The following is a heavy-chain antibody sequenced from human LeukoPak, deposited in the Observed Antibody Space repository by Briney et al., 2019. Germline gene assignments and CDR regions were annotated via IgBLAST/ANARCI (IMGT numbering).Heavy chain of an antibody. D-gene: IGHD3-16*02. CDR1: GFTFRSYW. CDR2: IKSDGSIT. J-gene: IGHJ6*03. CDR3: ARMPSGYDYVWGSYRYFSSSFDYYMDV. V-gene: IGHV3-74*01. Sequence: PGGSLRLSCEASGFTFRSYWMHWVRQAPGKGLVWVSRIKSDGSITTYADSVKGRFTISRDNAKNSLYLQMNSLRAEDTAVYYCARMPSGYDYVWGSYRYFSSSFDYYMDVWGKGTTVTVSS.